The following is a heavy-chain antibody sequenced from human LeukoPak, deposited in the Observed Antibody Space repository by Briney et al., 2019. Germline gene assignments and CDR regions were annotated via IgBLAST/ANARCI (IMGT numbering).Heavy chain of an antibody. CDR1: GYTFTSYD. V-gene: IGHV1-69*05. J-gene: IGHJ4*02. Sequence: GASVKVSCKASGYTFTSYDINWVRQATGQGLEWMGGIIPIFGTANYAQKFQGRVTITTDESTSTAYMELSSLRSEDTAVYYCARELDSYGLALWGQGTLVTVSS. CDR3: ARELDSYGLAL. CDR2: IIPIFGTA. D-gene: IGHD5-18*01.